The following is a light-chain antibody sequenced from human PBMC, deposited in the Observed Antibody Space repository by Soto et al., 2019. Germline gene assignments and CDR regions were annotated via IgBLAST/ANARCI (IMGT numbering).Light chain of an antibody. CDR2: GAS. J-gene: IGKJ1*01. CDR1: QSVSSSY. V-gene: IGKV3-20*01. CDR3: QQYGSSGT. Sequence: TRSRGTLSLSPGERATLSCRASQSVSSSYLAWYQQKPGQAPRLLIYGASNRATGIPDRFSGSGSGTDFTLTISRVEPEDFAVYYCQQYGSSGTFGQRT.